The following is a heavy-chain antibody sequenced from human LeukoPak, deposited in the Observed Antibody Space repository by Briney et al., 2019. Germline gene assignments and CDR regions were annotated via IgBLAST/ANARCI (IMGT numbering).Heavy chain of an antibody. CDR2: INHSGST. V-gene: IGHV4-34*01. J-gene: IGHJ5*02. Sequence: PSETLSLTCAVYGGSFSGYYWSWIRHPPGKGLEWIGEINHSGSTNYNPSLKSRVTISVDTSKNQFSLKLSSVTAADTAVYYCARVGPFYGSGRGPNWFDPWGQGTLVTVSS. D-gene: IGHD3-10*01. CDR3: ARVGPFYGSGRGPNWFDP. CDR1: GGSFSGYY.